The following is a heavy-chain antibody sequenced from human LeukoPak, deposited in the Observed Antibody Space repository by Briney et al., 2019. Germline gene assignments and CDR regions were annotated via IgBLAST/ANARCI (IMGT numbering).Heavy chain of an antibody. CDR1: GFTFDDYG. Sequence: GGSLRLSCAASGFTFDDYGMHWVRQAPGKGLEWVSGISWNSGRIGYADSVKGRFTISRDNAKNSLYLQMNSLRAEDTALYYCTRTDYYGSGSYRYNWFDPWGQGTLVTVSS. D-gene: IGHD3-10*01. CDR2: ISWNSGRI. CDR3: TRTDYYGSGSYRYNWFDP. V-gene: IGHV3-9*01. J-gene: IGHJ5*02.